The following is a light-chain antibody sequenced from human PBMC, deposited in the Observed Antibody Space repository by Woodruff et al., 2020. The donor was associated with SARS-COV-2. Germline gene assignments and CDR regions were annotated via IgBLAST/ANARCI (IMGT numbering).Light chain of an antibody. CDR2: SAS. Sequence: VPKLLIYSASTLQSGVPSRFSGSGSGTDFTLTIASLQPDDVATYYCQEYNSASFTFGPG. V-gene: IGKV1-27*01. CDR3: QEYNSASFT. J-gene: IGKJ3*01.